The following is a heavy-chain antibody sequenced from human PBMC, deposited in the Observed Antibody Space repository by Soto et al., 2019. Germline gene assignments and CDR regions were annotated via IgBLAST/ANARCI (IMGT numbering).Heavy chain of an antibody. CDR3: IADTPMAPYGFDI. CDR1: GFTFSNAW. CDR2: FKSRKDGGTT. D-gene: IGHD5-18*01. J-gene: IGHJ3*02. Sequence: PGGSLRLSCAASGFTFSNAWMNWVRQAPGKGLEWVGRFKSRKDGGTTDYAAPVKGRFFISRDDSENTLDLQMNSLTTEDTAVYYCIADTPMAPYGFDIWGQGTMVTVSS. V-gene: IGHV3-15*07.